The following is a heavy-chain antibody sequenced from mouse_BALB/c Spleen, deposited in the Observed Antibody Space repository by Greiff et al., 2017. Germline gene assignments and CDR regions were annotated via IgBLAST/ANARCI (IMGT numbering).Heavy chain of an antibody. D-gene: IGHD1-1*01. Sequence: EVKLEESGGGLVKPGGSLKLSCAASGFTFSSYAMSWVRQSPEKRLEWVAEISSGGSYTYYPDTVTGRFTISRDNAKNTLYLEMSSLRSEDTAMYYCARVHYGYYAMDYWGQGTSVTVSS. V-gene: IGHV5-9-4*01. CDR3: ARVHYGYYAMDY. CDR1: GFTFSSYA. J-gene: IGHJ4*01. CDR2: ISSGGSYT.